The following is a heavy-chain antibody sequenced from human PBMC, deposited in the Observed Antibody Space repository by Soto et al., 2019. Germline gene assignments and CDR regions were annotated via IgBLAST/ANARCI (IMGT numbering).Heavy chain of an antibody. V-gene: IGHV3-11*05. J-gene: IGHJ4*02. CDR1: GFTFSDHY. CDR3: ARLRLKGYFGY. CDR2: ISTSSSYT. Sequence: QVQLVESGGGLVKPGGSLRLSCVASGFTFSDHYMTWIRQAPGKGLEWLSYISTSSSYTNYADSVKGRFTISRDNAMNSLYLQMNSLRAEDTAVYYCARLRLKGYFGYWGQGTLVTVSS.